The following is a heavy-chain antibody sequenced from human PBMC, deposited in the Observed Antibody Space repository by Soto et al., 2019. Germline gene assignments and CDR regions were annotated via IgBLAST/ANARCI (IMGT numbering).Heavy chain of an antibody. CDR1: GYTFTSYG. D-gene: IGHD3-10*01. CDR3: ASNYLYYYGSGNTNYYGMDV. J-gene: IGHJ6*02. V-gene: IGHV1-18*01. CDR2: ISAYNGNT. Sequence: VASVKVSCKASGYTFTSYGISWVRQAPGQGLEWMGWISAYNGNTNYAQKLQGRVTMTTDTSTSTAYMELRSLRSDDTAVYYCASNYLYYYGSGNTNYYGMDVWGQGTTVTVSS.